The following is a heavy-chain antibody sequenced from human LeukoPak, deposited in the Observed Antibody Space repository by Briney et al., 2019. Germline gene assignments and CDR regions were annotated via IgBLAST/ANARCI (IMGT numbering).Heavy chain of an antibody. CDR2: IFQSVST. CDR3: ARNNSNGFDF. D-gene: IGHD6-19*01. J-gene: IGHJ4*02. CDR1: GYSISGGYY. Sequence: PSETLSLTCTVSGYSISGGYYWGWIRQPPGKGLEWIGTIFQSVSTYYNPSLKSRVTTSVDTSKNQFSLKLCSVTAADTAVYYCARNNSNGFDFWSQGTLVTVSS. V-gene: IGHV4-38-2*02.